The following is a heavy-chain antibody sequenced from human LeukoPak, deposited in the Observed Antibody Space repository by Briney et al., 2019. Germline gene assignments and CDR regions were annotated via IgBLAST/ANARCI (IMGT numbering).Heavy chain of an antibody. CDR1: GGSISSGGYY. V-gene: IGHV4-30-2*01. CDR2: IYHSGST. Sequence: PSETLSLTCTVSGGSISSGGYYWSWIRQPPGKGLEWIGYIYHSGSTYYNPSLKSRVTISVDRSKNQFSLKLSSVTAADTAVYYCARAAAAGLTPYWYFDLWGRGTLVTVSS. D-gene: IGHD6-13*01. J-gene: IGHJ2*01. CDR3: ARAAAAGLTPYWYFDL.